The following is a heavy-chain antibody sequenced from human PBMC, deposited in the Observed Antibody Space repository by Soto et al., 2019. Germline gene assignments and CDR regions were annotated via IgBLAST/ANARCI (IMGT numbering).Heavy chain of an antibody. J-gene: IGHJ4*02. CDR3: VSWVTAHFDF. D-gene: IGHD2-21*02. Sequence: GGSLRLSCVASGLTFGNHAMTWARRAPGKGLEWVSTIDNVGVNTHYADSVKGRFTVSRDNSRSTLNLHMNNLRPEDTALYYCVSWVTAHFDFWGRGTQVTVSS. CDR2: IDNVGVNT. V-gene: IGHV3-23*01. CDR1: GLTFGNHA.